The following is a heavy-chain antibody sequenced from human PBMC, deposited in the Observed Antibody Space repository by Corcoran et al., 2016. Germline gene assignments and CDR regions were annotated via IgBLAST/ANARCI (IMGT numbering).Heavy chain of an antibody. D-gene: IGHD1-26*01. Sequence: QLQLQESGPGLVKPSETLSLTCTVSGGSISSSSYYWGWIRQPPGKGLEWIGTIYYSGSTYYNPSLKSRVTISVDTSKNQFSLRLSSVTAADTAVYYCARRPKWELLYLDYWGQGTLVTVSS. CDR1: GGSISSSSYY. V-gene: IGHV4-39*07. CDR2: IYYSGST. J-gene: IGHJ4*02. CDR3: ARRPKWELLYLDY.